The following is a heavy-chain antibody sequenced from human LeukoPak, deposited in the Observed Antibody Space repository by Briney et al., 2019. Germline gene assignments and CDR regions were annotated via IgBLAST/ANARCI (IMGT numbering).Heavy chain of an antibody. Sequence: GASVKVSCKASGGTFSSYAISWVRQAPGQGLEWMGGIIPIFGTANYAQKFQGRVTITADDSTSTAYMELSSLRSEDTAVYYCARDRYYYGSKSRLDYWGQGTLVTVSS. CDR1: GGTFSSYA. V-gene: IGHV1-69*13. CDR3: ARDRYYYGSKSRLDY. J-gene: IGHJ4*02. CDR2: IIPIFGTA. D-gene: IGHD3-10*01.